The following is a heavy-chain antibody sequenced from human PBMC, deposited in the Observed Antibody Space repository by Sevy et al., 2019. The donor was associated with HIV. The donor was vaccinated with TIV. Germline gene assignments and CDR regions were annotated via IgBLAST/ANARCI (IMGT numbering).Heavy chain of an antibody. V-gene: IGHV3-9*01. Sequence: GGSLRLSCAASGFTFDDYAMHWVRQAPGKGLEWVSGISWNSGTIGYEDSVKGRFTISRDNAKNSLYLQMNSLRAEDTALYYCAKDSFTGGFDYWGQGTLVTVSS. CDR2: ISWNSGTI. D-gene: IGHD3-10*01. CDR3: AKDSFTGGFDY. CDR1: GFTFDDYA. J-gene: IGHJ4*02.